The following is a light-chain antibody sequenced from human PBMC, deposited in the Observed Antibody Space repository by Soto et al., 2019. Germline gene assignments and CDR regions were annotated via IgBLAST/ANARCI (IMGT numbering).Light chain of an antibody. Sequence: QSALAQPASVSGSPGQSITISCTGTRSDIGRYNYVSWYQQHPGKAPRLIIYEVSNRPSGVSNRFSGSKSGNTASLTISGLQADDEADYYCSSYTSSSSLGVFGGGTKLTVL. J-gene: IGLJ3*02. CDR2: EVS. CDR1: RSDIGRYNY. CDR3: SSYTSSSSLGV. V-gene: IGLV2-14*01.